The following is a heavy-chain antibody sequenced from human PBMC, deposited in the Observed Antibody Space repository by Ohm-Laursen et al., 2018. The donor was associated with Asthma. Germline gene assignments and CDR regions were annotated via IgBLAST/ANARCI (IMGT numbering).Heavy chain of an antibody. J-gene: IGHJ4*02. CDR1: GFTFSSYA. CDR2: ISYDGSNK. V-gene: IGHV3-30-3*01. D-gene: IGHD3-22*01. CDR3: ARDHSSGYSFSFDY. Sequence: SLRLSCAASGFTFSSYAMHWVRQAPGKGLEWVAVISYDGSNKYYADSVKGRFTISRDNSKNTLYLQMNSLRSEDTAVYYCARDHSSGYSFSFDYWGQGTLVTVSS.